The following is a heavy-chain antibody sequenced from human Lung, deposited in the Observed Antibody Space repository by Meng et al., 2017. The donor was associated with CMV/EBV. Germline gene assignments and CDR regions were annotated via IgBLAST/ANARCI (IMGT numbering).Heavy chain of an antibody. CDR3: ARDLEYCGSTTCYEDCFDP. J-gene: IGHJ5*02. CDR2: ISPYDGDT. Sequence: SVXVSXXASGYSFTDYGISWVRQAPGQGLEWVGWISPYDGDTNYARKLQGRVTMTTDTSTTTAYMELRSLRSDDTAVYYCARDLEYCGSTTCYEDCFDPWGQGTXVTVYS. CDR1: GYSFTDYG. V-gene: IGHV1-18*01. D-gene: IGHD2-2*01.